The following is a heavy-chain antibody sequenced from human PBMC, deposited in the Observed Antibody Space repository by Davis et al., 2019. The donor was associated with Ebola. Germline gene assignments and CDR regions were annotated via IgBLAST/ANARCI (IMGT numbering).Heavy chain of an antibody. V-gene: IGHV3-66*04. J-gene: IGHJ4*02. Sequence: ESLKISCVASGFSVPSTYVSWVRQAPGKGLEWVSVIYTACTTRCTDYADSVKGRFIVSRDNSKNTVLLEMNSLRAEDTGVYYCVSHYSTVWYHYDYFDYWGQGVLVTVSS. CDR2: IYTACTTRCT. CDR1: GFSVPSTY. D-gene: IGHD6-19*01. CDR3: VSHYSTVWYHYDYFDY.